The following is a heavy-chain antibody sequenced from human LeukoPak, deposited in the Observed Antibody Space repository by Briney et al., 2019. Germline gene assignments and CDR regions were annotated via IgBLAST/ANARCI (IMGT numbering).Heavy chain of an antibody. CDR3: AKGRWALFDC. D-gene: IGHD3-10*01. V-gene: IGHV6-1*01. J-gene: IGHJ4*02. Sequence: SQTLSLTCDISGDXVSSNNAAWNCIRQSPSRGLEWLGRTYYRSKWYNDYAISVKSRMTINADTSKNQFSLQLNSVAPEDTAVYYCAKGRWALFDCWGQGTLVIVSS. CDR2: TYYRSKWYN. CDR1: GDXVSSNNAA.